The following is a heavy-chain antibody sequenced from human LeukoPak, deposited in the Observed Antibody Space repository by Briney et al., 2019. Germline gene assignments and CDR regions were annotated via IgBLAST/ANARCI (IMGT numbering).Heavy chain of an antibody. CDR3: AREAPIVGATKYFDL. J-gene: IGHJ2*01. V-gene: IGHV1-46*01. CDR1: GYTFTSYY. Sequence: ASVKVSCKASGYTFTSYYMHWVRQAPGQGLEWMGIINPSGGSTSYARKFQGRVTMTRDTSTSTVYMELSSLRSEDTAVYYCAREAPIVGATKYFDLWGRGTLVTVSS. CDR2: INPSGGST. D-gene: IGHD1-26*01.